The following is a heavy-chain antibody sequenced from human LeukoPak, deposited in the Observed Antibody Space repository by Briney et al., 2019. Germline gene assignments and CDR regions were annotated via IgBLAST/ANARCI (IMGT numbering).Heavy chain of an antibody. CDR3: ARIHFVVSVTSVPFDL. CDR1: GITFSSYE. D-gene: IGHD4-17*01. Sequence: GGSLRLSCAASGITFSSYEMTWVRQAPGKGLEWIAYITSRSGSTIYYADSVKGRFTISGDNAKNSVYLQMNSLRPEDTAVYCARIHFVVSVTSVPFDLWGPGTLVTVSS. J-gene: IGHJ4*02. CDR2: ITSRSGSTI. V-gene: IGHV3-48*03.